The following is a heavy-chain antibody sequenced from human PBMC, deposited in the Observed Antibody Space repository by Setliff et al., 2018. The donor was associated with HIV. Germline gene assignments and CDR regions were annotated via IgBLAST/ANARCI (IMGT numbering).Heavy chain of an antibody. Sequence: SVKVSCKASGGTFSTYAISWVRQAPGQGLEWMGGIIPIFGTANYDQRFQGRVTITADETTSTAYMELSSLRSEDTAAYFCARDPVSDNSATPYYFDYWGQGTLVTVSS. D-gene: IGHD2-21*01. J-gene: IGHJ4*02. CDR3: ARDPVSDNSATPYYFDY. CDR2: IIPIFGTA. CDR1: GGTFSTYA. V-gene: IGHV1-69*13.